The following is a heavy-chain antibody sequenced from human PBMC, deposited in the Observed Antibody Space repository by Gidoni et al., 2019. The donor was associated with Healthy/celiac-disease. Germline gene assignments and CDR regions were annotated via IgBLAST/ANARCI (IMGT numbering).Heavy chain of an antibody. CDR3: ARDYGLYNWNYKNWFDP. V-gene: IGHV3-33*01. J-gene: IGHJ5*02. D-gene: IGHD1-7*01. CDR1: GFTFSSYG. CDR2: IWYDGSNK. Sequence: QVQLVESGGGVVQPGSSLRLSCAASGFTFSSYGMHGVRQAPGKGLEWVAVIWYDGSNKYYADAGKGRFTISRDNSKNTLYLQMNSLRAEDTAVYYCARDYGLYNWNYKNWFDPWGQGTLVTVSS.